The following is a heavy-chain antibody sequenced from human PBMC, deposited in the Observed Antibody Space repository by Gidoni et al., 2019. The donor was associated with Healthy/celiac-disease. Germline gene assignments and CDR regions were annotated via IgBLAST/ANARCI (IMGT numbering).Heavy chain of an antibody. CDR1: GFTFSSYW. D-gene: IGHD2-21*02. J-gene: IGHJ6*02. V-gene: IGHV3-74*01. CDR2: INSDGSST. CDR3: ARGLDPPVYCGGDCYLRHYGMDV. Sequence: EVQLVESGGGLVQPGGSLRLSCAASGFTFSSYWMHWVRQAPGKGLVWVSRINSDGSSTSYADSVKGRFTISRDNAKNTLYLQMNSLRAEDTAVYYCARGLDPPVYCGGDCYLRHYGMDVWGQGTTVTVSS.